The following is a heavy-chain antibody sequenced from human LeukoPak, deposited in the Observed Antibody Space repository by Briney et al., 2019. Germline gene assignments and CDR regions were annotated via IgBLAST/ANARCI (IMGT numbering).Heavy chain of an antibody. J-gene: IGHJ4*02. D-gene: IGHD2-15*01. CDR1: GFTFTNAW. V-gene: IGHV3-30*18. CDR3: ANTRGYGYYFNY. CDR2: ISYDGSNK. Sequence: PGGSLRLSCAASGFTFTNAWMNWVRQAPGKGLEWVAVISYDGSNKYYADSVKGRFTISRDNSKNTLYLQVNSLRAEDTAVYYCANTRGYGYYFNYWGQGTLVTVSS.